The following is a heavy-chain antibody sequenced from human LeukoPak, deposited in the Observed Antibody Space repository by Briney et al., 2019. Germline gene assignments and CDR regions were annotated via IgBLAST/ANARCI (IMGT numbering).Heavy chain of an antibody. J-gene: IGHJ4*02. D-gene: IGHD5-12*01. V-gene: IGHV3-30*02. Sequence: GGSLRLSCVVSGFTLSDYGIHWVRQAPGRGLQWVAFIPFDGSHKYYADSVKGRFTISRDNSKNTLYLQMNSLRAEDTAVYYCAKDIAGGGYDWALDYWGQGTLVTVSS. CDR3: AKDIAGGGYDWALDY. CDR1: GFTLSDYG. CDR2: IPFDGSHK.